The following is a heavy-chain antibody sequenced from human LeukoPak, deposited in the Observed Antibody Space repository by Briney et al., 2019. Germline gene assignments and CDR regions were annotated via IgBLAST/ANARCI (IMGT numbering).Heavy chain of an antibody. Sequence: GGSLRLSCAASGFTFSSYSMNWVRQAPGQGLEWVSSISSSSDYIYYADSVKGRFTISRDNARNSLFLQMNRLRAEDTAVYYCARGETTMTTYTPDYWGQGTLVTVSS. CDR2: ISSSSDYI. D-gene: IGHD4-11*01. CDR1: GFTFSSYS. CDR3: ARGETTMTTYTPDY. J-gene: IGHJ4*02. V-gene: IGHV3-21*01.